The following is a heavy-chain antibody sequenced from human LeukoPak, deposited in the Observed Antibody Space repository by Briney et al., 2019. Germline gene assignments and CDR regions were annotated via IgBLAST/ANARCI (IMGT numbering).Heavy chain of an antibody. D-gene: IGHD1-26*01. J-gene: IGHJ4*02. V-gene: IGHV3-23*01. CDR3: ARDLSGSYSVDY. Sequence: GGSLRLSCAASGFTFSSYAMTWVRQAPGKGLEWVSAINDRGDNTYYADSVKGRFTISRDNSKNTLSLQMDSLRADDTAVYFCARDLSGSYSVDYWGQGTLVTVSS. CDR2: INDRGDNT. CDR1: GFTFSSYA.